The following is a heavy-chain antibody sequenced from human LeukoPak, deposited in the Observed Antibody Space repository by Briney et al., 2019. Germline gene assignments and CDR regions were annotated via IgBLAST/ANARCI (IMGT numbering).Heavy chain of an antibody. CDR3: ARGLYSGSYYDY. J-gene: IGHJ4*02. Sequence: SETLSLTCSVSGGSISNYYWSWLRQPPGKGLEWIGYSHYNGSPNYNPSLKSRVTISLDTSKNHFSLKLSSVTAADTAVYYCARGLYSGSYYDYWGQRTLVTVSS. V-gene: IGHV4-59*01. CDR2: SHYNGSP. D-gene: IGHD1-26*01. CDR1: GGSISNYY.